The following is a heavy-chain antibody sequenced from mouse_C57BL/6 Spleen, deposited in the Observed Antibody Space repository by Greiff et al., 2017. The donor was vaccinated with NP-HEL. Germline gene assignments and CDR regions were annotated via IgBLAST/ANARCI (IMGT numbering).Heavy chain of an antibody. CDR1: GYAFTNYL. CDR3: AGYYALAY. V-gene: IGHV1-54*01. J-gene: IGHJ3*01. Sequence: VQLQESGAELVRPGTSVKVSCKASGYAFTNYLIEWVKQRPGQGLEWIGVINPGSGGTNYNEKFKGKATLTADKSSSTAYMQLSSLTSEDSAVYFCAGYYALAYWGQGTLVTVSA. CDR2: INPGSGGT. D-gene: IGHD2-3*01.